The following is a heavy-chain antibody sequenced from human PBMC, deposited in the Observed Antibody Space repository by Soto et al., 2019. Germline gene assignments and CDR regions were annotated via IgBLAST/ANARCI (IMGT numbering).Heavy chain of an antibody. J-gene: IGHJ6*02. CDR3: TRDRGGNRLYYAMAV. Sequence: SVKVSCKASGGSFRTYTTSWVRQAPGQGLEWVGGIIPIFGTVNYAQKLRDRVTITADESTSTAYMELTNLRSEDTAVYYCTRDRGGNRLYYAMAVCGQRTTVTVSS. CDR2: IIPIFGTV. CDR1: GGSFRTYT. V-gene: IGHV1-69*13.